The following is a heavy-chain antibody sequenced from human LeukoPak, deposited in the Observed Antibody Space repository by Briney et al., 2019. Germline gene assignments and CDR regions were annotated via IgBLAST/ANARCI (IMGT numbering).Heavy chain of an antibody. J-gene: IGHJ4*02. Sequence: GGSLRLSCAASGFTFSNNWMSWVRQAPGKGLEWVANINLDGSEKYYVDSVKGRFTISRDNAKNSLYLQMNSLRAEDTTVYYCARDLSSSWSQPDYWGQGTLVTVSS. CDR2: INLDGSEK. V-gene: IGHV3-7*01. CDR1: GFTFSNNW. CDR3: ARDLSSSWSQPDY. D-gene: IGHD6-13*01.